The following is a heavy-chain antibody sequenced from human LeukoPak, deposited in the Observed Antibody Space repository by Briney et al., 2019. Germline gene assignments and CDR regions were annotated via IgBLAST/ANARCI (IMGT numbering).Heavy chain of an antibody. CDR3: ARVLSSGWFPLDY. V-gene: IGHV4-59*01. CDR2: IYYSGST. CDR1: GGSISSYY. D-gene: IGHD6-19*01. Sequence: SETLSLTCTVSGGSISSYYWSWIRQPPGKGLEWIGYIYYSGSTHYNPSLKSRVTISVDTSKNQFSLKLSSVTAADTAVYYCARVLSSGWFPLDYWGQGTLVTVSS. J-gene: IGHJ4*02.